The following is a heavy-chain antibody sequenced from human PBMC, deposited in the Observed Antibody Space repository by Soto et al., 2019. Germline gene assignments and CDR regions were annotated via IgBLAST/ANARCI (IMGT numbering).Heavy chain of an antibody. V-gene: IGHV3-30-3*01. CDR3: ARDGGGSYYHGAFDI. CDR2: ISYDGSNK. D-gene: IGHD1-26*01. J-gene: IGHJ3*02. CDR1: GFTFSSYA. Sequence: PGGSLRLSCAASGFTFSSYAIHWVRQAPGKGLEWVAVISYDGSNKYYADSVKGRFTISRDNSKNTLYLQMNSLRAEDTAVYYCARDGGGSYYHGAFDIWGQGTMVTVSS.